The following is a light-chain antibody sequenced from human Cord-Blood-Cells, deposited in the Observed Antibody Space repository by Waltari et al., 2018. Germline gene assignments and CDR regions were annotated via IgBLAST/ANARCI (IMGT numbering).Light chain of an antibody. CDR2: DAS. J-gene: IGKJ4*01. CDR1: QSVSSY. Sequence: IVLTQSPATLSLSPGERATLSCRASQSVSSYLAWYQQKPGQAPRLLIYDASNRATGIPARFSGSGSGTDFTLTISSLEPEDFVVYYCQQRSNWPPLTFGGGTK. CDR3: QQRSNWPPLT. V-gene: IGKV3-11*01.